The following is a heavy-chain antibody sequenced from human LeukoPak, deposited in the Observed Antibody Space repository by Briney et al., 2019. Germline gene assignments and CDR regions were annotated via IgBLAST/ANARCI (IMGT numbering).Heavy chain of an antibody. CDR2: IRYDGSNK. V-gene: IGHV3-30*02. J-gene: IGHJ5*02. Sequence: PGGSLSLSCAASGFTFSSYGMHWVRQAPGKGLEWVAFIRYDGSNKYYADSVKGRLTISRDNSSNTLYLQMNSLRAEDTAVYYCAKGGYYDFWSGYSNWFDPWGQGTLVTVSS. CDR1: GFTFSSYG. D-gene: IGHD3-3*01. CDR3: AKGGYYDFWSGYSNWFDP.